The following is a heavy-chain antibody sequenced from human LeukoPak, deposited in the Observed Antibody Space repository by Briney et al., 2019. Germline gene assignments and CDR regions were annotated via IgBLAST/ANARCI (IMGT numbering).Heavy chain of an antibody. CDR2: MNPNSGNT. CDR3: ARVVKRGTYYYGSGSYFRFDP. V-gene: IGHV1-8*01. J-gene: IGHJ5*01. Sequence: GASVKVSCKASGYTFTSYDLNWVRPATGQGVEWMGWMNPNSGNTGYAQKFQGRVTMTRNTSISTDYMELSSLRSEDTAVYYCARVVKRGTYYYGSGSYFRFDPWGQGTLVTVSS. D-gene: IGHD3-10*01. CDR1: GYTFTSYD.